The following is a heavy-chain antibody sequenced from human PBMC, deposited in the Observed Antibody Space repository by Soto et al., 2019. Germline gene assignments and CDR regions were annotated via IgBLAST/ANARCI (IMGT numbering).Heavy chain of an antibody. CDR3: ATVETPGGGPPASHTPQAFVV. D-gene: IGHD2-21*02. V-gene: IGHV1-69*01. CDR1: GGTFNTYI. CDR2: IIPSFGTA. Sequence: QVQLVQSGAEVKKPGSSVKFSCKASGGTFNTYIITWVRQAPGPGLEWMGGIIPSFGTANYAPKFRGRVTITADDSTTTVYMEVSSLRSEDTAVYFCATVETPGGGPPASHTPQAFVVWGQGTEVTVSS. J-gene: IGHJ3*01.